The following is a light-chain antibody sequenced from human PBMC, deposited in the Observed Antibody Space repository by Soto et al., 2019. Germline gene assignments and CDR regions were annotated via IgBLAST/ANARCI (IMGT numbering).Light chain of an antibody. Sequence: EIVFTQSPATLSLSPGERATLSCRASQSISSYLAWYRQTPGQAPRLLMYDTSYRATGIPARFSGSGAGTECTRTISSLEPEDFAVYYCQQRSNWPWTFGQGTKVDI. CDR3: QQRSNWPWT. V-gene: IGKV3-11*01. CDR1: QSISSY. CDR2: DTS. J-gene: IGKJ1*01.